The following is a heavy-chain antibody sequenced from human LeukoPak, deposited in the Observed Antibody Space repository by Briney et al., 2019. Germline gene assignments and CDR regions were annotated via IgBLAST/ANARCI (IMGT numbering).Heavy chain of an antibody. Sequence: VASVTVSCKASGGTFSSYAISWVRQAPGQGLEGMGRIIPMLGIANYAQKFQRRVTITADKSTSTAYMELSSLRSEDTAVYYCARDGAVYYFDYWGQGTLVTVSS. V-gene: IGHV1-69*04. J-gene: IGHJ4*02. CDR3: ARDGAVYYFDY. CDR1: GGTFSSYA. CDR2: IIPMLGIA.